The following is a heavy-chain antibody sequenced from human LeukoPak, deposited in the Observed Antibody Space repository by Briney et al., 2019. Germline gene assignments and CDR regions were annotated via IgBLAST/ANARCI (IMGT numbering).Heavy chain of an antibody. CDR3: ARRTYSGYDYHYYYYYYMDV. J-gene: IGHJ6*03. V-gene: IGHV1-8*01. CDR2: MNPNSGNT. D-gene: IGHD5-12*01. Sequence: PRASVKVSCKASGYTFTSYDINWVRQATGQGLEWMGWMNPNSGNTGYAQKFQGRVTMTRNTSISTAYMELSSLRSEDTAVYYCARRTYSGYDYHYYYYYYMDVWGKGTTVTISS. CDR1: GYTFTSYD.